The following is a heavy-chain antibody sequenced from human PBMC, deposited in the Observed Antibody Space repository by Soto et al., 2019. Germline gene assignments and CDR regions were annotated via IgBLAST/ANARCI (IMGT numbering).Heavy chain of an antibody. V-gene: IGHV1-46*01. J-gene: IGHJ3*02. CDR3: ARGRSSAFDI. CDR2: INPSGGST. Sequence: ASLKVSCKASGYTFTIYYMHWVRQAPGQGLEWMGTINPSGGSTTYTLKFQGRVTMTRDTSTSTVYMELSSLGSEDTAVHYCARGRSSAFDIWGQGTMVTVSS. CDR1: GYTFTIYY.